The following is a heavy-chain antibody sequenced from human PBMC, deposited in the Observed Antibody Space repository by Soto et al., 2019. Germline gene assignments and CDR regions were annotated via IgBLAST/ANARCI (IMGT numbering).Heavy chain of an antibody. CDR1: GFTFSSYA. D-gene: IGHD6-19*01. Sequence: GGSLRLSCAASGFTFSSYAMHWVRQAPGKGLEWVAVISYDGSNKYYADSVKGRFTISRDNSKNTLYLQMNSLRAEDTAVYYCARVSSGWYYGMDVWGQGTTVTVSS. J-gene: IGHJ6*02. CDR3: ARVSSGWYYGMDV. CDR2: ISYDGSNK. V-gene: IGHV3-30-3*01.